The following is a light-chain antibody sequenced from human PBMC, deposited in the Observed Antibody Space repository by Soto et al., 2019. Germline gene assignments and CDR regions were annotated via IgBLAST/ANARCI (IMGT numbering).Light chain of an antibody. CDR3: CSFAGNYIYV. Sequence: QSVLTQPRSVSESPGQSVTISCTGTSSDVGGYNYVSWYLQHPGKAPKVMIYDVSKRPSGVPDRFSGSKSGNTASLTISGLQSEDEADYYCCSFAGNYIYVFGTGTKVTVL. J-gene: IGLJ1*01. CDR2: DVS. V-gene: IGLV2-11*01. CDR1: SSDVGGYNY.